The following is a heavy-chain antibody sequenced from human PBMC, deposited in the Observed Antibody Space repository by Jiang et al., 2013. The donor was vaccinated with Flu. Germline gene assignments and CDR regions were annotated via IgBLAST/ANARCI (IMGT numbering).Heavy chain of an antibody. CDR2: IYHNGVT. J-gene: IGHJ4*02. D-gene: IGHD6-6*01. CDR3: ARSLTDRPYFDY. V-gene: IGHV4-4*02. Sequence: GSGLVKPSETLSLTCAVSGDSISSSNWWSWARQSPEKGLEWIGEIYHNGVTNYNPSLKSRATISVDKSNNQFSLKVTSVTAADTAVYYCARSLTDRPYFDYVGQGTLVSVSS. CDR1: GDSISSSNW.